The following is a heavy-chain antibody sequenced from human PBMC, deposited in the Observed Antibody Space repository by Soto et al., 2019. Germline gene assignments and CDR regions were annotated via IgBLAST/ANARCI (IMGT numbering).Heavy chain of an antibody. CDR3: ARAVYSSSSGFDY. Sequence: SVKVSCKASGGTFSSYAISWVRQAPGQGLEWMGGIIPIFGTANYAQKFQGRVTITADESTSTAYMELSSLRSEDTAVYFCARAVYSSSSGFDYWGQGTLVTVSS. V-gene: IGHV1-69*13. J-gene: IGHJ4*02. CDR2: IIPIFGTA. CDR1: GGTFSSYA. D-gene: IGHD6-6*01.